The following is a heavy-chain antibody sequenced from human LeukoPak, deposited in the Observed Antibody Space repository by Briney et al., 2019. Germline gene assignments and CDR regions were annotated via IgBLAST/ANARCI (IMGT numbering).Heavy chain of an antibody. CDR3: ARPHYDSSGYYLLFDY. CDR1: GYNFTSYW. D-gene: IGHD3-22*01. V-gene: IGHV5-51*01. J-gene: IGHJ4*02. CDR2: IYPGDSDT. Sequence: GESLKISCKGSGYNFTSYWIGWVRQMPGKGLEWMGIIYPGDSDTRYSPSFQGQVTISADKSISTAYLQWSSPKASDTAMYYCARPHYDSSGYYLLFDYWGQGTLVTVSS.